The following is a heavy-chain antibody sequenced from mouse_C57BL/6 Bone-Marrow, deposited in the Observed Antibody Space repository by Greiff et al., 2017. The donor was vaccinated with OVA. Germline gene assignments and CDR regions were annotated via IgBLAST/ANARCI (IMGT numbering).Heavy chain of an antibody. CDR2: IYPGSGST. Sequence: QVQLQQPGAELVKPGASVKMSCKASGYTFTSYWITWVKQRPGQGLEWIGDIYPGSGSTNYNEKFKSKATLTLDTSSSTAYMQLSSLTSEDSAVYYCAREGNYDYWGQGTTLTVSS. D-gene: IGHD2-1*01. J-gene: IGHJ2*01. V-gene: IGHV1-55*01. CDR3: AREGNYDY. CDR1: GYTFTSYW.